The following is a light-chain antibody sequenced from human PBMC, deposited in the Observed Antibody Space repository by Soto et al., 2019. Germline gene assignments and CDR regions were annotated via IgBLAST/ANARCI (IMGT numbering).Light chain of an antibody. CDR1: SSDVGSYNL. CDR2: EVS. CDR3: CSYAGSSTFLWV. V-gene: IGLV2-23*02. J-gene: IGLJ3*02. Sequence: QSALTQPRSVSGSPGQSVTISCTGTSSDVGSYNLVSWYQQHPGKAPKLMIYEVSKRPSGVSNRFSGSKSGNTASLTISGLQAEDEADYYCCSYAGSSTFLWVFGGGTKVTVL.